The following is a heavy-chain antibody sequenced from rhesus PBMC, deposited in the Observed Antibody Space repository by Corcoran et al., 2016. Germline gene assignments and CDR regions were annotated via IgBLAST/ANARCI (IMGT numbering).Heavy chain of an antibody. CDR2: IYVIGGGT. CDR3: ARDGSMNTVTTPYDY. Sequence: VQLQESGPGLVKPSETLSLTCAVSGGSISDDYYWSWIRQPPGKGLEWIDYIYVIGGGTNYNPSLKNRVTISIDTSQNQFSLKLSSVTAADTAVYYCARDGSMNTVTTPYDYWGQGVLVTVSS. J-gene: IGHJ4*01. V-gene: IGHV4-106*01. D-gene: IGHD4-23*01. CDR1: GGSISDDYY.